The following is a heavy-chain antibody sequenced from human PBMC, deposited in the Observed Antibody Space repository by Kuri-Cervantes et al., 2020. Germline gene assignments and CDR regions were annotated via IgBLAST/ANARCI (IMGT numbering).Heavy chain of an antibody. CDR2: ISYDGSNK. CDR1: GFTFSSYG. V-gene: IGHV3-30*18. D-gene: IGHD1-26*01. J-gene: IGHJ4*02. Sequence: GESLKISCAASGFTFSSYGMHWVRQAPGKGLEWVAVISYDGSNKYYADSVKGRFTIPRDNSRNTLYLQMNSLRAEDTAVYYCAKGPHGGSYYGFFDYWGQGTLVTVSS. CDR3: AKGPHGGSYYGFFDY.